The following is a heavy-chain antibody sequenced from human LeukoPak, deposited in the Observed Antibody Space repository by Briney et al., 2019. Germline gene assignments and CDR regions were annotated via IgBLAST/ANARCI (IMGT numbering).Heavy chain of an antibody. Sequence: SETLSLTCTVSGGSISSSSYYWGWIRQPPGKGLEWIGSIYYSGSTYYNPSLKSRVTISVDTSKNQFSLKLSSVTAADTAVYYCARPYYYDSRTDPWGQGTRVTVSS. CDR3: ARPYYYDSRTDP. D-gene: IGHD3-22*01. CDR1: GGSISSSSYY. CDR2: IYYSGST. J-gene: IGHJ5*02. V-gene: IGHV4-39*07.